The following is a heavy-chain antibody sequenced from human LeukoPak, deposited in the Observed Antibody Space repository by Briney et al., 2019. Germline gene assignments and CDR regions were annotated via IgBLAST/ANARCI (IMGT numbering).Heavy chain of an antibody. CDR1: GFTVNNNY. V-gene: IGHV3-53*01. Sequence: GGSLRLSCAASGFTVNNNYMSWVRQAPGKGLEWVSVIYSGGSTYYADSVKGRFTISRDNSMNTLYLQMNSLRSEDTATYYCCDGMDVWGQGTTVAVSS. CDR2: IYSGGST. J-gene: IGHJ6*02. CDR3: CDGMDV.